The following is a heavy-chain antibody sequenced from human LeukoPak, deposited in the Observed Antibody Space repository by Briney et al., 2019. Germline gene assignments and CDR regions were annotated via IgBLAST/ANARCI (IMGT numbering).Heavy chain of an antibody. Sequence: GGSLRLSCAASGFTFSDYYMSWIRQAPGKGLEWVSYISSSGSTIYYADSVKGRFTISRDNAKNSLYLQMNSLRAEDTAVYYCASDTPPGRWSYYYYYGMDVWGQGTTVTVSS. CDR2: ISSSGSTI. CDR3: ASDTPPGRWSYYYYYGMDV. V-gene: IGHV3-11*01. D-gene: IGHD2-15*01. J-gene: IGHJ6*02. CDR1: GFTFSDYY.